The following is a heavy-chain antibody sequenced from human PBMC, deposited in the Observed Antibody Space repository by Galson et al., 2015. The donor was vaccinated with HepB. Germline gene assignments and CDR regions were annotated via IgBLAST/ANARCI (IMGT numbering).Heavy chain of an antibody. CDR3: ARVGGTSVTARKFDI. Sequence: SLRLSCAASGLTFSSYAMHWVRQTPGKGLEWVSLISLDGTVKYDADSVRGRFTISRDNSRNTLYLQMNNLRLEDTAVYYCARVGGTSVTARKFDIWGQGTLVIVSS. D-gene: IGHD4-17*01. CDR2: ISLDGTVK. V-gene: IGHV3-30-3*01. CDR1: GLTFSSYA. J-gene: IGHJ4*02.